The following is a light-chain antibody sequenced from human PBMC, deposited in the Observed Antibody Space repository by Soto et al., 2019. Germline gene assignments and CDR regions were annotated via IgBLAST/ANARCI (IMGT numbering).Light chain of an antibody. Sequence: DIVMTPSPDSLAVSLGERATINCKSSQSVLHSPNNKNYLAWYQHKPGQSPKMLIYWASFRESGVPDRFSGSGSGTDFTLTISSLQSEDVAVYYCQQYYTNSWSFGQGTKVDIK. J-gene: IGKJ1*01. V-gene: IGKV4-1*01. CDR1: QSVLHSPNNKNY. CDR3: QQYYTNSWS. CDR2: WAS.